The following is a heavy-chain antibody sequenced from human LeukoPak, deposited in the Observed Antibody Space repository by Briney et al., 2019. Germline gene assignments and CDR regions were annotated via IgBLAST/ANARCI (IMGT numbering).Heavy chain of an antibody. J-gene: IGHJ4*02. Sequence: GGSLRLSCTASGFTFGDYAMSWFRQAPGKGLEWVGFIRSKAYGGTTEYAASVKGRFTISRDDSKSIAYLQMNSLKTEDTAVYYCTGSPSGVSLLWFGEQNPPSDYWGQGTLVTVSS. D-gene: IGHD3-10*01. CDR1: GFTFGDYA. V-gene: IGHV3-49*03. CDR3: TGSPSGVSLLWFGEQNPPSDY. CDR2: IRSKAYGGTT.